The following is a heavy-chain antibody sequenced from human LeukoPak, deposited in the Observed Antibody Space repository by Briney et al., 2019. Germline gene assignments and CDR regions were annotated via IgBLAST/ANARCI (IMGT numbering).Heavy chain of an antibody. Sequence: SVKVSCKASVGTFNSYALSWVRQAPGQGLEWIGGITPILGIANYAQDLQGRVTITADKSTNTAYMELSSLRSEDTAVYYCASQDSSGYYLIDYWGQGTLVTVSS. CDR1: VGTFNSYA. CDR3: ASQDSSGYYLIDY. CDR2: ITPILGIA. J-gene: IGHJ4*02. V-gene: IGHV1-69*10. D-gene: IGHD3-22*01.